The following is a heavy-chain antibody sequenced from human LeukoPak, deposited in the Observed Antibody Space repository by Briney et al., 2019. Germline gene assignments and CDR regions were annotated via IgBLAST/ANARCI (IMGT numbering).Heavy chain of an antibody. J-gene: IGHJ4*02. CDR3: VKDINYESSGSVFDY. V-gene: IGHV3-43*01. D-gene: IGHD3-22*01. CDR2: ISWDGTT. Sequence: GGSLRPSCAASGFTFEDYTMHWVRQAPGKTLEWVSLISWDGTTYYADSVKGRFTISRDNSKDSLYLQMDTLRSEDTGFYYCVKDINYESSGSVFDYWGQGTLVTVSS. CDR1: GFTFEDYT.